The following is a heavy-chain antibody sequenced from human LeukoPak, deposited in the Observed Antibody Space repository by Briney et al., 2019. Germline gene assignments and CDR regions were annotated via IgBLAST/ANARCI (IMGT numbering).Heavy chain of an antibody. CDR1: GFTFSSYS. Sequence: GGSLRLSCAASGFTFSSYSMNWVRQAPGKGLEWVSYISSSSSTIYYADSVKGRFTISRDNAKNSLYPQMNSLRAEDTAVYYCARVPTTPMPVAGTIDGWGQGTLVTVSS. D-gene: IGHD6-19*01. V-gene: IGHV3-48*01. CDR3: ARVPTTPMPVAGTIDG. J-gene: IGHJ4*02. CDR2: ISSSSSTI.